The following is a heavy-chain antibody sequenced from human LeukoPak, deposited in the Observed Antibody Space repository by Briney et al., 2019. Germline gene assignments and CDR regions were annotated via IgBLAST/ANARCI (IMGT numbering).Heavy chain of an antibody. CDR3: ARVYCSSTSCPNHYYYYYMDV. D-gene: IGHD2-2*01. J-gene: IGHJ6*03. CDR2: IIPIFGTA. V-gene: IGHV1-69*13. Sequence: SVKVSCKASGGTFSSYAISWVRQAPGQGLEWMGGIIPIFGTANYAQKFQGRVTITADESTSTAYMELSSLRSEDTAVYYCARVYCSSTSCPNHYYYYYMDVWGKGTTVTVSS. CDR1: GGTFSSYA.